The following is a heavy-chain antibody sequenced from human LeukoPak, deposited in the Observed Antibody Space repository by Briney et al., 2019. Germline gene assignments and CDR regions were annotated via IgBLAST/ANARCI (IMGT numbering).Heavy chain of an antibody. CDR3: ARDKEAAVDFWSGYYPL. V-gene: IGHV3-7*01. Sequence: GGSLRLSCAASGFIFSSYWMGWVRQAPGKGLEWVANIKRDGSEKYYVDSVKGRFTISRDNAQSSLYLQMNSLRAEDTAVYYCARDKEAAVDFWSGYYPLWGQGTLVTVSS. CDR1: GFIFSSYW. J-gene: IGHJ4*02. D-gene: IGHD3-3*01. CDR2: IKRDGSEK.